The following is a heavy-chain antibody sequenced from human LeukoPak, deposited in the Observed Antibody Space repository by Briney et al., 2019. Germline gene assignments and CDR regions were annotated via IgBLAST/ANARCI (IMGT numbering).Heavy chain of an antibody. Sequence: GGSLRLSCAASGFTFSSYGMHWVRQAPGKGLEWVAFIRYDGSNKYYADSVKGRFTISRDNSKNTLYLQMNSLRAEDTAVYYCAKGFEYSSSSGWFDPWGQGTLVTVSS. J-gene: IGHJ5*02. CDR3: AKGFEYSSSSGWFDP. V-gene: IGHV3-30*02. D-gene: IGHD6-6*01. CDR1: GFTFSSYG. CDR2: IRYDGSNK.